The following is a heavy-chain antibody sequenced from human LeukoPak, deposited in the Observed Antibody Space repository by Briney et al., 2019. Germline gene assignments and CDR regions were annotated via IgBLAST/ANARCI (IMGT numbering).Heavy chain of an antibody. CDR3: ASWAGNTQSDSWSGPFDY. J-gene: IGHJ4*02. CDR2: INSDGSIT. Sequence: GGSLRLSCAASGFSFSSYWMHWVRQAPGKGLVWVSRINSDGSITNYADSVKGRFTISRDNAKNTLYLQMSSLRVEDTAVYYCASWAGNTQSDSWSGPFDYWGQGSLVTVSS. V-gene: IGHV3-74*01. CDR1: GFSFSSYW. D-gene: IGHD3-3*01.